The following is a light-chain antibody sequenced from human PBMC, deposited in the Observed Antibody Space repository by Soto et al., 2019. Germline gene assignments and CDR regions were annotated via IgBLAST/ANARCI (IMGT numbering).Light chain of an antibody. Sequence: DIQMTQSPSSLSASVGDRVTITCRASQGISNYLAWYQQKPGKVPKLLIYAASTLQSGVPSRFSGSGSGTDFTLTISSLQPEDVATYYCQKYNSAPRALTFGGGTRLEIK. CDR1: QGISNY. J-gene: IGKJ5*01. V-gene: IGKV1-27*01. CDR2: AAS. CDR3: QKYNSAPRALT.